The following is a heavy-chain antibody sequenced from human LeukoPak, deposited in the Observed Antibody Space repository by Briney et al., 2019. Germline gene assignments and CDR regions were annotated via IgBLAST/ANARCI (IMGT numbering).Heavy chain of an antibody. D-gene: IGHD3-3*01. CDR1: GFTFSSYA. V-gene: IGHV3-23*01. Sequence: PGGSLRLSCAASGFTFSSYAMSWVRQAPGKGLEWVSAISGSGGSTYYADSVKGRFTISRDNSKNTLYLQMNSLRAEDTAVYYCAKDFGGDPTYYDFWSGYYIYYGMDVWGQGTTVTVSS. J-gene: IGHJ6*02. CDR2: ISGSGGST. CDR3: AKDFGGDPTYYDFWSGYYIYYGMDV.